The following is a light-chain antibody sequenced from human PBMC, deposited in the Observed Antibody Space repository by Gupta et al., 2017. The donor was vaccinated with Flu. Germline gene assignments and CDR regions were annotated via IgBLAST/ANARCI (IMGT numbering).Light chain of an antibody. CDR2: AND. Sequence: QSVLTQPPSASGAPGQTVTISCSGSAADVGSQIVNWYQFLPRAAPKLIIYANDQRASGVPDRFSAFKTVSSASLAISGLQAEDEADYFCATWDAAQNNRVFGGGTTLTV. J-gene: IGLJ3*02. CDR3: ATWDAAQNNRV. V-gene: IGLV1-44*01. CDR1: AADVGSQI.